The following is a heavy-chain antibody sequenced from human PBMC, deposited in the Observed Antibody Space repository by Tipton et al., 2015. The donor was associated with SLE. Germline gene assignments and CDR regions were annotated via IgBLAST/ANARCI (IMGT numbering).Heavy chain of an antibody. J-gene: IGHJ6*02. CDR1: GFSFSTFA. CDR2: ISYDESNK. D-gene: IGHD6-6*01. Sequence: SLRLSCAASGFSFSTFAMHWVRQAPGKGLEWVAVISYDESNKNYADSVKGRFTISRDNSKNTLYLQMSSLRAEDTAVYYCGGSSSGYYGMDVWGQGTTVTVSS. CDR3: GGSSSGYYGMDV. V-gene: IGHV3-30-3*01.